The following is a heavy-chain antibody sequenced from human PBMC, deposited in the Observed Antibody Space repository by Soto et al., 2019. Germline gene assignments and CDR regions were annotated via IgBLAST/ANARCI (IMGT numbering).Heavy chain of an antibody. CDR2: ISNDASNA. CDR1: GFTFSSYG. J-gene: IGHJ4*02. V-gene: IGHV3-30*03. Sequence: QVQLVESGGGVVQPGRSLRLSCVATGFTFSSYGMHWVRQAPGKGLEWVAIISNDASNAYYADSVKGRFTISRDNSKNTLYLQMNSLRAEDTAVYYCARRWGGDCPPCVDYWGQGALVTVSS. CDR3: ARRWGGDCPPCVDY. D-gene: IGHD2-21*02.